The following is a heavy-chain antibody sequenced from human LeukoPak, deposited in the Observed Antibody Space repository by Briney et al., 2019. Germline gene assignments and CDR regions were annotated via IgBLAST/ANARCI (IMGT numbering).Heavy chain of an antibody. CDR2: INHSGST. D-gene: IGHD6-13*01. Sequence: SETLSLTCAVYGVSFSGYYWSWIRQPPGKGLEWIGEINHSGSTNYNPSLKSRVTISVDTSKNQFSLKLSSVTAADTAVYYCARDRFSSSYFDYWGQGTLVTVSS. CDR3: ARDRFSSSYFDY. J-gene: IGHJ4*02. CDR1: GVSFSGYY. V-gene: IGHV4-34*01.